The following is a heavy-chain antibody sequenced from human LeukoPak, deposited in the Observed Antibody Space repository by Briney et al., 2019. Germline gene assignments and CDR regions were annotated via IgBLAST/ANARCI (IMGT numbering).Heavy chain of an antibody. V-gene: IGHV4-59*01. Sequence: SETLSLTCTVSGGSISRDYWSWVRQPPGKGLEWIGYIYYSGSTNYNPSLTSRVTISVDTSRIQFSLKLSSVTAADTAVYYCARAPWIQLWFFDYWGQGTLVTVSS. CDR1: GGSISRDY. J-gene: IGHJ4*02. CDR3: ARAPWIQLWFFDY. D-gene: IGHD5-18*01. CDR2: IYYSGST.